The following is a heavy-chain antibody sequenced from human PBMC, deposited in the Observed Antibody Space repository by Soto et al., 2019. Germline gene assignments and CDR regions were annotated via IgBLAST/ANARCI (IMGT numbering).Heavy chain of an antibody. J-gene: IGHJ6*02. CDR1: GYTFTNYY. CDR3: VREWLLLNDRPDQYYGLDV. Sequence: QVQLVQSGAEVKKPGASVKVSCRASGYTFTNYYMHWVRQAPGQGLEWMGIIHPIVGSTSYAKKFKGRVTLTRDTSTSTVYRELTSLRSDDTAVYYGVREWLLLNDRPDQYYGLDVWGQGTTVIVSS. CDR2: IHPIVGST. V-gene: IGHV1-46*01. D-gene: IGHD5-12*01.